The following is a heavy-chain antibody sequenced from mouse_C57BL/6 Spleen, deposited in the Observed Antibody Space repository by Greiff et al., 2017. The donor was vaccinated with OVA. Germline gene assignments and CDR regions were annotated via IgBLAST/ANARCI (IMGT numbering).Heavy chain of an antibody. Sequence: QVQLQQSGAELVRPGASVKLSCKASGYTFTDYYINWVKQRPGQGLEWIARIYPGSGNTYYNEKFKGKAPLTAEKSSSTAYMQLSSLTSEDSAVYFCARLEGFAYWGQGTLVTVSA. V-gene: IGHV1-76*01. J-gene: IGHJ3*01. CDR1: GYTFTDYY. CDR3: ARLEGFAY. CDR2: IYPGSGNT.